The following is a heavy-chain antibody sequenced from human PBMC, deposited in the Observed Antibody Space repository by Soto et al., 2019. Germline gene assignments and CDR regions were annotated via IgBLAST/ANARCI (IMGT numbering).Heavy chain of an antibody. Sequence: GGSLRLSCAASGFTFSSYGMHWVRQAPGKGLEWVAVIWYDGSNKYYADSVKGRFTISRDNSKNTLYLQMNSLRAEDTAVYYCARGPFGGSYYWNWFDPWGQGTLVTV. J-gene: IGHJ5*02. CDR3: ARGPFGGSYYWNWFDP. CDR2: IWYDGSNK. V-gene: IGHV3-33*01. D-gene: IGHD1-26*01. CDR1: GFTFSSYG.